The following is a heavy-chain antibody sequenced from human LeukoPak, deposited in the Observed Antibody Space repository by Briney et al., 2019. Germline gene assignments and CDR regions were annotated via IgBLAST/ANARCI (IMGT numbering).Heavy chain of an antibody. CDR3: ARTPKDSYYFDY. V-gene: IGHV4-30-2*01. Sequence: SQTLSLTCAVSGGSISSGGYSWSWIRQPPGKGLEWIGYIYHSGSTYYNPSLKSRVTISVDRSKNQFSLKLSFVTAADTAVYYCARTPKDSYYFDYWGQGTLVTVSS. D-gene: IGHD2-15*01. CDR2: IYHSGST. J-gene: IGHJ4*02. CDR1: GGSISSGGYS.